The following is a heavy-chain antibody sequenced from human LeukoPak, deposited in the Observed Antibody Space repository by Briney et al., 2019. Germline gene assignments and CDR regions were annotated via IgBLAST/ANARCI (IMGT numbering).Heavy chain of an antibody. Sequence: GSPRLSCAASGFTFSSYAMSWVRQAPGKGLEWVSAISGSGGSTYYADSVKGRFTISRDNSKNTLYLQMNSLRAEDTAVYYCAKVELGHYDSSGSGKDYWGQGTLVTVSS. CDR3: AKVELGHYDSSGSGKDY. CDR2: ISGSGGST. V-gene: IGHV3-23*01. J-gene: IGHJ4*02. CDR1: GFTFSSYA. D-gene: IGHD3-22*01.